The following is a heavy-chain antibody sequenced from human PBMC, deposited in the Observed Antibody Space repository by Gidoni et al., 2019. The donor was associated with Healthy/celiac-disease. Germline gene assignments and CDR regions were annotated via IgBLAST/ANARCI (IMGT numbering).Heavy chain of an antibody. Sequence: EVQLVESGGGLVQPGGSLRLSCAASGFTFSSYSMNWVRQAQGKGLEWVSYIGSSSSTIYYADSVKGLFTISRDNAKNSLYLQMNSLRDEDTAVYYCARDLRIVGATDDFYYYYGMDVWGQGTTVTVSS. J-gene: IGHJ6*02. D-gene: IGHD1-26*01. V-gene: IGHV3-48*02. CDR2: IGSSSSTI. CDR1: GFTFSSYS. CDR3: ARDLRIVGATDDFYYYYGMDV.